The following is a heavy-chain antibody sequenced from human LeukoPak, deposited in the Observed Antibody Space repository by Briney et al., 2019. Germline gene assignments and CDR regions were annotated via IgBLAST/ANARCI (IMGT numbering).Heavy chain of an antibody. CDR1: GFTFSTYG. Sequence: PGGSLRLSCVASGFTFSTYGMHWVRQAPGKGLEWVAIIWYDGTNTNYGDSVKGRFTISRDNPKSTLYLQMNSLRAEDTAVYYCARLQASTGYYSLDYWGQGTLVTVSS. CDR2: IWYDGTNT. V-gene: IGHV3-33*01. CDR3: ARLQASTGYYSLDY. D-gene: IGHD3-22*01. J-gene: IGHJ4*02.